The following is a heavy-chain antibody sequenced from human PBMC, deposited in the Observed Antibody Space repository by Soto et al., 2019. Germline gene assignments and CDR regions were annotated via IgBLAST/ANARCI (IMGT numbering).Heavy chain of an antibody. CDR2: INHSGST. D-gene: IGHD4-17*01. V-gene: IGHV4-34*01. CDR3: ASSLKRTVTTSRGRYGMDV. Sequence: PSETLSLTCTVYGGSFSGYYWSWIRQPPGKGLEWIGEINHSGSTNYNPSLKSRVTISVDTSKNQFSLKLSSVTAADTAVYYCASSLKRTVTTSRGRYGMDVWGQGTTV. J-gene: IGHJ6*02. CDR1: GGSFSGYY.